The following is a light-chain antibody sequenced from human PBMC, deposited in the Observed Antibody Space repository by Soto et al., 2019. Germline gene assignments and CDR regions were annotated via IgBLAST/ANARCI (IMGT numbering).Light chain of an antibody. CDR3: QQYYSYPLT. J-gene: IGKJ4*01. CDR2: AAS. V-gene: IGKV1-8*01. CDR1: QGISSY. Sequence: AIRMTQSPSSLSASTGDRVTITCRASQGISSYLAWYQQKPGKAPKLLVYAASTLQSGVPSRFSGSGSETEFTLTISCLQYEDFATYYWQQYYSYPLTFGGGTNVEL.